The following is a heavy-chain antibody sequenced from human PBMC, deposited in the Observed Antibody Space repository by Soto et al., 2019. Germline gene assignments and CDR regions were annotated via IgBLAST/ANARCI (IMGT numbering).Heavy chain of an antibody. D-gene: IGHD2-15*01. J-gene: IGHJ4*01. CDR1: GYTFTRYD. V-gene: IGHV1-8*01. CDR2: MNPRTGHT. CDR3: AHMGDIRSPSICAN. Sequence: GASVKVSCKASGYTFTRYDINWVRQAAGQGLEWMGWMNPRTGHTGYARKFQGRITMTRDTSTATAYMELSSLIDDDTAVYYCAHMGDIRSPSICANRGQGTLVTVSS.